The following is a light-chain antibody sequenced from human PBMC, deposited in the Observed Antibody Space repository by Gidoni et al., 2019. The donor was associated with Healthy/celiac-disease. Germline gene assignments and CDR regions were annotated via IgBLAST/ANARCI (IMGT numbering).Light chain of an antibody. CDR2: AAS. CDR1: QSISSY. Sequence: DIQMTQSPSSLSASVGDRVTITCRASQSISSYLNWYQQKPGKAPKLLIYAASSLQSGVPSRFSGSGSGTDFTLTISSLQPEDFATYYCKQSYSTPHSFXGXTKVEIK. J-gene: IGKJ4*01. CDR3: KQSYSTPHS. V-gene: IGKV1-39*01.